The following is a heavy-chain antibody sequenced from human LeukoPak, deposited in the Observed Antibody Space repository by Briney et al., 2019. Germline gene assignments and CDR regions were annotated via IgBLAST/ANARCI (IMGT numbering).Heavy chain of an antibody. CDR1: GFSFSSYW. CDR3: ASGGIYYGAAFDF. V-gene: IGHV3-20*04. J-gene: IGHJ4*02. Sequence: GGSLRLSCEGSGFSFSSYWMTWVRQLPGKGLEWVSGINWNGGSTGYADSVKGRFTISRDNAKNSLYLQMNSLRAEDTALYYCASGGIYYGAAFDFWGQGTLVTVSS. D-gene: IGHD1-26*01. CDR2: INWNGGST.